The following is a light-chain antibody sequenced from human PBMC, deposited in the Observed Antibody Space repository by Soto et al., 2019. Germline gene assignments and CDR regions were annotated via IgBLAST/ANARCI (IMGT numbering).Light chain of an antibody. V-gene: IGLV1-44*01. CDR1: SSNIGSNT. J-gene: IGLJ2*01. Sequence: QSVLTQPPSVSATPGQRVVISCSGSSSNIGSNTVNWYQQFPGAAPQLLFFHNTQRPSGVPARFSASKSCTSASLAISGVQSRDEADYYCAAWDDSLESMVFGGGTKLTVL. CDR3: AAWDDSLESMV. CDR2: HNT.